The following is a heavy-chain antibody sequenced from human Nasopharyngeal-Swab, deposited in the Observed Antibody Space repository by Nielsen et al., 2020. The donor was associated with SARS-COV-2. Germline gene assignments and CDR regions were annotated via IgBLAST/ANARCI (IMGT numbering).Heavy chain of an antibody. D-gene: IGHD6-6*01. V-gene: IGHV1-18*01. CDR2: ISAYNGST. CDR3: ARDEQTWMIAARLGGDGYYYGMDV. J-gene: IGHJ6*02. Sequence: ASVKVSCKASGYTFTGYGISWVRQAPGQGLEWMGWISAYNGSTNYAQKLQGRVTMTTDTSTSTAYMELRSLRSDDTAVYYCARDEQTWMIAARLGGDGYYYGMDVWGQGTTVTVSS. CDR1: GYTFTGYG.